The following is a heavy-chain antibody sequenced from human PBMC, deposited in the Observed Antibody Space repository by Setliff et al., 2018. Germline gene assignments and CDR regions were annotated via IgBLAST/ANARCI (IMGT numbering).Heavy chain of an antibody. CDR2: ISIYTGNA. J-gene: IGHJ4*02. V-gene: IGHV1-18*01. D-gene: IGHD2-2*01. CDR1: GGAFSTYS. CDR3: SRWVRYCTTTSCQRLSGGEY. Sequence: ASVKVSCKASGGAFSTYSLTWVRQAPGQGLEWMGWISIYTGNAYYAHKLQGRVTMTTDTSTDTAYLELRSLRSDDTAVYYCSRWVRYCTTTSCQRLSGGEYWGQGTLVTVSS.